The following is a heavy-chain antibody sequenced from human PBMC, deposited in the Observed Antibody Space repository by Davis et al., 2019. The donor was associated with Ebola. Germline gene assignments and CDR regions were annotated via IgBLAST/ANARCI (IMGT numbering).Heavy chain of an antibody. CDR2: IKPDGSET. V-gene: IGHV3-7*01. J-gene: IGHJ4*02. CDR1: GFNFRSEW. Sequence: PGGSLRLSCITSGFNFRSEWMSWVRQAPGKGLEWVANIKPDGSETSCVDSVKGRFTISRDNAKNLLFLQMNSLRAEDTAVYFCARGANWGQGALVTVSS. CDR3: ARGAN.